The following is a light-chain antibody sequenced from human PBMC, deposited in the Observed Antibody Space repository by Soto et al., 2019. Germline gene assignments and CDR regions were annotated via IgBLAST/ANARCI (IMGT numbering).Light chain of an antibody. V-gene: IGLV1-40*01. CDR1: SSNIGAGYD. Sequence: QSVLTQPPSVSGAPGQRVSISCTGSSSNIGAGYDVHWYQHLPGTAPKLLIYANNNRPSGVPDRFSGSKSGTSASLAITGLQAEDQADYSCQSYDSSRSPLYVSGTGTKVTVL. J-gene: IGLJ1*01. CDR2: ANN. CDR3: QSYDSSRSPLYV.